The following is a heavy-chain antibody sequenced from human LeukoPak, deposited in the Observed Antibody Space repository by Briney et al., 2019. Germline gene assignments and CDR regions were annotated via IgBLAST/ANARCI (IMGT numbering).Heavy chain of an antibody. Sequence: ASVKVSCKASGYTFTSYYTHWVRQAPGQGLEWMGIINPSGGSTSYAQKFQGRVTMTRDTYTSTVYMELSSLRSEDTAVYYCASIAVAGSGYFDYWGQGTLVTVSS. D-gene: IGHD6-19*01. CDR3: ASIAVAGSGYFDY. V-gene: IGHV1-46*01. CDR2: INPSGGST. J-gene: IGHJ4*02. CDR1: GYTFTSYY.